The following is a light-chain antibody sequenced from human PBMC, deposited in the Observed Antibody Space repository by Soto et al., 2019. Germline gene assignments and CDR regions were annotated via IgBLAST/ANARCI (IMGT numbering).Light chain of an antibody. J-gene: IGLJ2*01. V-gene: IGLV4-69*01. CDR3: QTWGTGIRVV. CDR1: RGHSSYP. Sequence: QPVLTQSPSASASLGASVKLTCTLSRGHSSYPIAWHQQQPEKGPRYLMKRNSDGSHSKGDGIPARFSGSSSGAERYLTISSLQSEDEADYYCQTWGTGIRVVFGGGTKVTVL. CDR2: RNSDGSH.